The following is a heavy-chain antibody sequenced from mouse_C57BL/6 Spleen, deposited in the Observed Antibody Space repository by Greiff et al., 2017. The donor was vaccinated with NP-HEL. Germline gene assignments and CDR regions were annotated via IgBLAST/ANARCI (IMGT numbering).Heavy chain of an antibody. V-gene: IGHV1-42*01. Sequence: VQLQQSGPELVKPGASVKISCKASGYSFTGYYMNWVKQSPEKSLEWIGEINPSTGGTTYNQKFKAKATLTVDKSSSTAYMQLKSLTSEDSAVYYSARRDYYGYYAMDYWGQGTSVTVSS. CDR3: ARRDYYGYYAMDY. D-gene: IGHD1-1*01. CDR2: INPSTGGT. J-gene: IGHJ4*01. CDR1: GYSFTGYY.